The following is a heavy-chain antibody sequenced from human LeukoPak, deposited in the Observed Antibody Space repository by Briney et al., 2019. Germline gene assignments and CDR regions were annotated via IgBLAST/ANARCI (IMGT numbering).Heavy chain of an antibody. Sequence: GRSLRLSCEASGFTFSSYGMNWVRQAPGKGLEWVAFIRYDGSNKYYADSVKGRFTISRDNSKNTLYLQMNSLRAEDTAVYYCAKVVGSWSPGYFDYWGQGTLVTVSS. D-gene: IGHD6-13*01. CDR2: IRYDGSNK. J-gene: IGHJ4*02. CDR3: AKVVGSWSPGYFDY. CDR1: GFTFSSYG. V-gene: IGHV3-30*02.